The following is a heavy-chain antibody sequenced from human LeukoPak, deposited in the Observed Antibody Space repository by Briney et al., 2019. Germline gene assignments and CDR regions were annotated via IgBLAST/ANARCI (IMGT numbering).Heavy chain of an antibody. J-gene: IGHJ6*02. V-gene: IGHV3-33*01. CDR1: GFTFSSYG. CDR3: ARDLENYYGSGYGMDV. CDR2: IWYDGSNK. D-gene: IGHD3-10*01. Sequence: GRSLRLSCAASGFTFSSYGMRWVRQAPGKGLEWVAVIWYDGSNKYYADSVKGRFTISRDNSKNTLYLQMNSLRAEDTAVYYCARDLENYYGSGYGMDVWGQGTTVTVSS.